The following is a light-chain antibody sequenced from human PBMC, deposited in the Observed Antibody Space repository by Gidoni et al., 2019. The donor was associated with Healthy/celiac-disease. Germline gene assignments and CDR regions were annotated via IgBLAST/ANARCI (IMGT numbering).Light chain of an antibody. CDR3: QQYNSYPWT. CDR1: QRISSW. V-gene: IGKV1-5*03. CDR2: KAY. J-gene: IGKJ1*01. Sequence: DIQMTQSPYTLSASVGDRVTITCRASQRISSWLAWYQQKPGKAPKLLVYKAYSVESGVPSRCSGSGSGTEFTLTISSLQPDDFATYYCQQYNSYPWTFGQGTKVEIK.